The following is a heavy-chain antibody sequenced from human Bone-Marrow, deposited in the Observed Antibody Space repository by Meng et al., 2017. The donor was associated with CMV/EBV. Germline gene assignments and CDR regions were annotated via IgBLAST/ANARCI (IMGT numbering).Heavy chain of an antibody. D-gene: IGHD3-22*01. CDR2: IYSGGST. CDR3: ARLITRIVVGFYYYGMDV. J-gene: IGHJ6*02. Sequence: GGSLRLSCAASGFTVSSNYMSWVRQAPGKGLEWVSVIYSGGSTYYADSVKGLFTISRDNSKNTLYLQMNSLSAEDTAVYYCARLITRIVVGFYYYGMDVWGQGTTVTVSS. CDR1: GFTVSSNY. V-gene: IGHV3-66*02.